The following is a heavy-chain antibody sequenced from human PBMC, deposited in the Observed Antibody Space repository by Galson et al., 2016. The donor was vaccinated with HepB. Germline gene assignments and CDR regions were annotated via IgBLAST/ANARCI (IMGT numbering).Heavy chain of an antibody. J-gene: IGHJ6*02. D-gene: IGHD4-17*01. V-gene: IGHV3-74*01. Sequence: SLRLSCAASGFAFSSHWMHWVRQAPGKGLVWVSRINSDGSSTAYADSVRGRFTISRDNAKNTVYLQMNSLRAEDTALYYCVREDCGDDPVYYYYYGMDVWGQGTTVSVSS. CDR3: VREDCGDDPVYYYYYGMDV. CDR1: GFAFSSHW. CDR2: INSDGSST.